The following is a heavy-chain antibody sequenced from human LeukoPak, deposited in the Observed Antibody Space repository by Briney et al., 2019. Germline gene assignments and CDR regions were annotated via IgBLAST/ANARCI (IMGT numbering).Heavy chain of an antibody. Sequence: GGSLRLSCAASGFTFSRYSMNWVRQAPGKGLEWVSAISGSGGSTYYADSVKGRFTISRDNSKNTLYLQMNSLRAEDTAVYYCANCYGDYVGVDYWGQGTLVTVSS. CDR2: ISGSGGST. J-gene: IGHJ4*02. D-gene: IGHD4-17*01. CDR1: GFTFSRYS. CDR3: ANCYGDYVGVDY. V-gene: IGHV3-23*01.